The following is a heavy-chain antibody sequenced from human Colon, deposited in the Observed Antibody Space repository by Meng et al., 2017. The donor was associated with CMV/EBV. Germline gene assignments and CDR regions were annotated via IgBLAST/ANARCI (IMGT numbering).Heavy chain of an antibody. CDR1: GGTFSTNA. V-gene: IGHV1-69*10. Sequence: SVKVSCKASGGTFSTNAITWVRQAPGHGLEWMGGILPVLDVGHHAQKFQGRVTITADKSTSTAYMDLRSLRSDDTALYYCARANVVGSLDHWGPGTLVTVSS. J-gene: IGHJ4*02. D-gene: IGHD2-15*01. CDR2: ILPVLDVG. CDR3: ARANVVGSLDH.